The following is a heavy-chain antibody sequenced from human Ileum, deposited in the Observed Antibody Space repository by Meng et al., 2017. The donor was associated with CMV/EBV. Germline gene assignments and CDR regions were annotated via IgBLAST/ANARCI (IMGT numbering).Heavy chain of an antibody. Sequence: GSLRLSCAVYGGSFSDFYWSWIRQPPGKGLEWIGEINHSGSTNYNPSLKSRVTISVDTSKNQFSLNLRSVTAADTAVYYCARAGNRRLHLIDYWGQGTLVTVSS. J-gene: IGHJ4*02. CDR3: ARAGNRRLHLIDY. CDR2: INHSGST. V-gene: IGHV4-34*01. CDR1: GGSFSDFY. D-gene: IGHD4-11*01.